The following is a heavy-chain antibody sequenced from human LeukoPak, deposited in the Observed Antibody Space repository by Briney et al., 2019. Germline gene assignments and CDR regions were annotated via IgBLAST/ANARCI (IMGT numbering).Heavy chain of an antibody. CDR3: AKRPRSGWYFDY. CDR2: ISGDGGTI. Sequence: GGSLRLSCAGSGFTFDDYAMHWVRQAPGKGLEWVSGISGDGGTIVYADSLKGRFTISRDNAKNSLYLQMNSLRTDDTALYYCAKRPRSGWYFDYWGQGTLVTVSS. J-gene: IGHJ4*02. CDR1: GFTFDDYA. V-gene: IGHV3-9*01. D-gene: IGHD6-19*01.